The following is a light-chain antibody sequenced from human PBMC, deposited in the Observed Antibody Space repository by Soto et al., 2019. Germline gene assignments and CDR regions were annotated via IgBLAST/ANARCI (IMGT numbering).Light chain of an antibody. CDR2: EVS. V-gene: IGLV2-23*02. Sequence: QSALTQPASVSGSPGQSITISCTGTSSDVGNYDLVSWYQHHPGKAPKLMIFEVSGRPSGISDRFSGSKSGNSASLTISGPQAGDEGGYYCRPYAGGGNYWGFGGGTQLNVL. CDR3: RPYAGGGNYWG. J-gene: IGLJ7*01. CDR1: SSDVGNYDL.